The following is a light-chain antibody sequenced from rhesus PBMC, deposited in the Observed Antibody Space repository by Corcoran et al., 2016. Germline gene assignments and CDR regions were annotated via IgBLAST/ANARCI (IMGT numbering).Light chain of an antibody. CDR2: YAN. V-gene: IGKV1-32*02. Sequence: DIQMSQSPSSLSASVGDRVTITCRASQGISSDLNWYQQKPGKAPKLLIYYANSLASGVPSRFSGSGSGTDFTLTIRSLQPEDFATYYCQQGNSNPWTFGQGTKVEI. CDR1: QGISSD. CDR3: QQGNSNPWT. J-gene: IGKJ1*01.